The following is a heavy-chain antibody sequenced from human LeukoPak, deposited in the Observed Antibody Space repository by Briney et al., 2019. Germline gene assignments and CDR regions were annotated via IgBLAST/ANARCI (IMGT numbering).Heavy chain of an antibody. D-gene: IGHD5-12*01. CDR2: VYYSGST. V-gene: IGHV4-59*01. J-gene: IGHJ3*02. CDR3: ARSRGYSGYAYDAFDI. CDR1: GVSTNNYY. Sequence: SGTLSLTCSVSGVSTNNYYWSWIREPPGRGLEWIGYVYYSGSTNYNPSLKSRVTISVDTSKNQFSLKLSSVTAADTAVYYCARSRGYSGYAYDAFDIWGQGTMVTVSS.